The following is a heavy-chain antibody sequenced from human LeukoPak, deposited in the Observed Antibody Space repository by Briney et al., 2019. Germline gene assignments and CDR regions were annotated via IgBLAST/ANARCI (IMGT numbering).Heavy chain of an antibody. CDR2: MSYDGIDE. CDR3: AQGQWLVPFDY. Sequence: GGSLRLSCATSGFTFRNYGMHWVRQAPGKGLEWVAVMSYDGIDEYYADSVKGRFTISRDNSNNTLYLQMNSLRAEDTALYYCAQGQWLVPFDYWGQGTLVTVSS. J-gene: IGHJ4*02. V-gene: IGHV3-30*03. CDR1: GFTFRNYG. D-gene: IGHD6-19*01.